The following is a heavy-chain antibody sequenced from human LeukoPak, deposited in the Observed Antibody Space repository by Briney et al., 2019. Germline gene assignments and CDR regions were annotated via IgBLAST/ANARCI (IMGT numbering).Heavy chain of an antibody. V-gene: IGHV3-48*04. CDR3: TRAVAADDFSPGY. Sequence: GGSLRLSCAASGFTFSSFGMNWVRQAPGKGLEWVSYISDSSSITYYADSVKGRFTISRDNAKNSVYLQMNSLRAEDTAVYYCTRAVAADDFSPGYWGQGTLVTVSS. CDR2: ISDSSSIT. CDR1: GFTFSSFG. D-gene: IGHD3/OR15-3a*01. J-gene: IGHJ4*02.